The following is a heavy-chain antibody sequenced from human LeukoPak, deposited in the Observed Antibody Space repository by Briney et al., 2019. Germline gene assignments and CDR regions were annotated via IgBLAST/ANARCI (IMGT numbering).Heavy chain of an antibody. CDR3: ARGRGRYCSGGSCYPQYYYYYYGMDV. CDR1: GYTFTSYD. D-gene: IGHD2-15*01. Sequence: GASVKVSCKASGYTFTSYDINWVRQATGQGLEWMGWMNPNSGNTGYAQKFQGRVTMTRNTSISTAYMELSSLRSEDTAVCYCARGRGRYCSGGSCYPQYYYYYYGMDVWGQGTTVTVSS. V-gene: IGHV1-8*01. J-gene: IGHJ6*02. CDR2: MNPNSGNT.